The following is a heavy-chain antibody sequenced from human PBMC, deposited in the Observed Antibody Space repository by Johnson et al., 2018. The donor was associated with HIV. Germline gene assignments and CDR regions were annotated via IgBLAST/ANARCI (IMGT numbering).Heavy chain of an antibody. J-gene: IGHJ3*02. CDR2: INSDGSST. D-gene: IGHD6-13*01. V-gene: IGHV3-74*01. CDR1: GFTFDDYG. Sequence: VQLVESGGGLIQPGGSLRLSCAASGFTFDDYGMSWVRQAPGKGLVWVSRINSDGSSTSYADSVKGRFTISRDNAKNTLYLQMNSLRAEDTAVYYCAREIAAAGTWAFDIWGQGTMVTVSS. CDR3: AREIAAAGTWAFDI.